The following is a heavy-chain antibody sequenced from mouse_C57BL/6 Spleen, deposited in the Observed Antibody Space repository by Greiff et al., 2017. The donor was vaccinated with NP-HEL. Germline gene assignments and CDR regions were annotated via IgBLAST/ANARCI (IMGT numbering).Heavy chain of an antibody. D-gene: IGHD2-5*01. J-gene: IGHJ3*01. Sequence: VQLQESGAELARPGASVKLSCKASGYTFTSYGISWVKQRTGQGLEWIGEIYPRSGNTYYNEKFKGKATLTADKSSSTAYMELRSLTSEDSAVDFCARRGTDSNFAWFAYWGQGTLVTVSA. CDR2: IYPRSGNT. CDR1: GYTFTSYG. V-gene: IGHV1-81*01. CDR3: ARRGTDSNFAWFAY.